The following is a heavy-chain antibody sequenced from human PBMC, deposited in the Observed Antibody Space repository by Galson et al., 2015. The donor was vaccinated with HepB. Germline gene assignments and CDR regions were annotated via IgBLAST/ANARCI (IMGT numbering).Heavy chain of an antibody. Sequence: SVKVSCKASGYTFTSYAMHWVRQAPGQRLEWMGWINAGNGNTKYSQKFQGRVTITRDTSASTAYMELSSLRSEDTAVYYCARGRARSGYPYFDYWGQGTLVTVSS. CDR1: GYTFTSYA. CDR3: ARGRARSGYPYFDY. V-gene: IGHV1-3*01. D-gene: IGHD3-3*01. J-gene: IGHJ4*02. CDR2: INAGNGNT.